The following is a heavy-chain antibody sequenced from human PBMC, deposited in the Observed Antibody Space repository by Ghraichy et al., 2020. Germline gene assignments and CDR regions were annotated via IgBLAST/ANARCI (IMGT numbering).Heavy chain of an antibody. D-gene: IGHD3-3*01. CDR3: ARQTYDFWSGYYGMDV. CDR2: IYYSGST. Sequence: SETLSLTCTVYGGSISSYYWSWIRQPPGKGLEWIGYIYYSGSTNYNPSLKSRVTISGDTSKNQFSLKLSSVTAADTAVYYCARQTYDFWSGYYGMDVWGQGTTVTVTS. CDR1: GGSISSYY. J-gene: IGHJ6*02. V-gene: IGHV4-59*08.